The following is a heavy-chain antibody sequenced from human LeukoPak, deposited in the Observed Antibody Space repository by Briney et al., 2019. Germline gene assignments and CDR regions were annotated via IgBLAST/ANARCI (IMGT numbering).Heavy chain of an antibody. J-gene: IGHJ5*02. D-gene: IGHD5-18*01. V-gene: IGHV4-59*01. CDR2: IYDSGST. CDR3: ARAKMTNSYGPFRLGKGGWFDP. CDR1: GGSISSYY. Sequence: SETLSLTCTVAGGSISSYYWSWIRQPPGKGLEWIGYIYDSGSTNYNPSLKSRVTISGDTSKNQFSLKLSSVTAADTAVYYCARAKMTNSYGPFRLGKGGWFDPWGQGTLVTVSS.